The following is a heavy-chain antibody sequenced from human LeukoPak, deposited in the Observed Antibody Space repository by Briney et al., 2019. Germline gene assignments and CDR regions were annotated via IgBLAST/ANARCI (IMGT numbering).Heavy chain of an antibody. CDR2: IYTSEST. D-gene: IGHD3-22*01. CDR3: ARASYPYDTSGWVPFDY. Sequence: PSETLSLTCTVSGDSISSGSYYWSWIRQPAGKGLEWIGRIYTSESTNYNPSLKSRVTISADTSKNQFSLKLSSVTAADTAVYYCARASYPYDTSGWVPFDYWGQGTLVTVSS. CDR1: GDSISSGSYY. V-gene: IGHV4-61*02. J-gene: IGHJ4*02.